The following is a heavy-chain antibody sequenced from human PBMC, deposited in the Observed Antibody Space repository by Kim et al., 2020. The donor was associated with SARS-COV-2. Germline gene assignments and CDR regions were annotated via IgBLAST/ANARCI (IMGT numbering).Heavy chain of an antibody. V-gene: IGHV1-69*13. CDR3: ARLVTSLDAFDI. CDR1: GYTFTSYD. J-gene: IGHJ3*02. Sequence: SVKVSCKASGYTFTSYDINWVRQATGQGLEWMGGIIPIFGTANYAQKFQGRVTITADESTSTAYMELSSLRSEDTAVYYCARLVTSLDAFDIWGQGTMVTVSS. CDR2: IIPIFGTA. D-gene: IGHD2-21*02.